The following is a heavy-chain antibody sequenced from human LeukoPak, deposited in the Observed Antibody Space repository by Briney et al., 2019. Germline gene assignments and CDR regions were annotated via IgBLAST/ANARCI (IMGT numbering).Heavy chain of an antibody. V-gene: IGHV5-51*01. CDR3: ARHGPAAGSYYYYYYYVDV. J-gene: IGHJ6*03. CDR2: IYPGDSDT. CDR1: GYSFTSYW. Sequence: GESLKISCKGSGYSFTSYWIGWVRQMPGKGLEWMGIIYPGDSDTRYSPSFQGQVTISADKSISTAYLQWSSLKASDTAMYYCARHGPAAGSYYYYYYYVDVWGKGTTVTVSS. D-gene: IGHD6-13*01.